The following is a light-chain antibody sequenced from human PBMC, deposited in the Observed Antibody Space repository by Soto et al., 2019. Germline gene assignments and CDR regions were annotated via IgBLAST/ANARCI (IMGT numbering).Light chain of an antibody. CDR3: QQYDNWHPWT. V-gene: IGKV3-15*01. Sequence: DTVMTQSPATLSLSPGETATLSCRASESVGSHLAWYQQIPGQAPRLLIYGVSTRATGIPARLRGSGSQTEFTLTNSSLQYEDFGVYFCQQYDNWHPWTFGQGTKVAI. CDR2: GVS. CDR1: ESVGSH. J-gene: IGKJ1*01.